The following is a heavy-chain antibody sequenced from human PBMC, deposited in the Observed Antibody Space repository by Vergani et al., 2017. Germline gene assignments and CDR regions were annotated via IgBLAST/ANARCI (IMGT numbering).Heavy chain of an antibody. D-gene: IGHD4-17*01. V-gene: IGHV3-21*01. Sequence: EVQLVESGGGLVTPGGSLRLSCAASGFTFSSYSMNWVRQAPGKGLVWVSSISSSSSYIYYADAVKGRFTISRDNAKNSLYLQMNSLRAEETAVYYCARDPNGDEAFDIWGQGTMVTVSS. J-gene: IGHJ3*02. CDR3: ARDPNGDEAFDI. CDR1: GFTFSSYS. CDR2: ISSSSSYI.